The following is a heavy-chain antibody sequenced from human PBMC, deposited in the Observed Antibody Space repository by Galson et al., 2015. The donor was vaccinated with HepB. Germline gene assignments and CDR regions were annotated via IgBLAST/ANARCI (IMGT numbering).Heavy chain of an antibody. CDR1: GGSIRNVTYY. J-gene: IGHJ5*02. V-gene: IGHV4-31*11. Sequence: TLSLTCAVSGGSIRNVTYYWSWIRQHPGKGLEYIGYIHPSGSTYYSPPLKSRVTISVDTSKDQFSLELSSVTAADTAVYYCARVPIAPRHWFDPWGQGTLVTVSS. D-gene: IGHD6-6*01. CDR2: IHPSGST. CDR3: ARVPIAPRHWFDP.